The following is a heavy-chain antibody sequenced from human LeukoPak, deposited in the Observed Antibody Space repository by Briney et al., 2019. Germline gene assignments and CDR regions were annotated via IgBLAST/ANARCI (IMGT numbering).Heavy chain of an antibody. CDR2: ISYDGRNK. J-gene: IGHJ4*02. D-gene: IGHD2-15*01. Sequence: GGSLRLSCATSGFTFNSYAVHWVRQAPGKGLEWVAVISYDGRNKYFADSGKGRFTISRDNSKNTLYLQMNSLRAEDTAVYHCARDRGSCSGGSCYYFDYWGQGTLVTVSS. V-gene: IGHV3-30*04. CDR1: GFTFNSYA. CDR3: ARDRGSCSGGSCYYFDY.